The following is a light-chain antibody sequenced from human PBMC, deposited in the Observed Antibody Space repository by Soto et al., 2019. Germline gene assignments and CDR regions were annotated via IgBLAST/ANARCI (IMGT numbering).Light chain of an antibody. CDR3: KQDGSSPPYS. J-gene: IGKJ2*03. CDR2: GAT. CDR1: QSVSSSY. Sequence: EIVLTQSPGTLSLSPGERATLSCRASQSVSSSYLAWYQQKPGQAPRLLIYGATSRATGIPYRFSGSGSGTDFTLTISRLEAEDFAVYYCKQDGSSPPYSFGQGTRLEIK. V-gene: IGKV3-20*01.